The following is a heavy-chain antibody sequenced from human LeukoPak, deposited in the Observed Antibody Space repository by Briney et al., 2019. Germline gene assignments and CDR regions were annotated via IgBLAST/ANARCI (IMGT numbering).Heavy chain of an antibody. D-gene: IGHD3-10*01. CDR3: ARATVRGVNLKYYYCGMDV. CDR1: GGSFSGYY. Sequence: SETLSLTCAVYGGSFSGYYWSWIRQPPGKGLEWIGEINHSGSTNYNPSLKSRVTISVDTSKNQFSLKLSSVTAADTAVYYCARATVRGVNLKYYYCGMDVWGQGTTVTVSS. V-gene: IGHV4-34*01. CDR2: INHSGST. J-gene: IGHJ6*02.